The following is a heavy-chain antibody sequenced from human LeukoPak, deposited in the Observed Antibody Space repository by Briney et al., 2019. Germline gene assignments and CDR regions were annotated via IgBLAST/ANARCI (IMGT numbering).Heavy chain of an antibody. Sequence: SETLSLTCTVSGGSISSGGYYWSWIRQHPGKGLEWIGYISYTGSTYYNPSLKSRVIISVDTSKTQFSLMLSSVTAADTAVYYCTRNYCSSTSCYKRYFDYWGQGTLVTVSS. V-gene: IGHV4-31*03. J-gene: IGHJ4*02. CDR1: GGSISSGGYY. D-gene: IGHD2-2*02. CDR2: ISYTGST. CDR3: TRNYCSSTSCYKRYFDY.